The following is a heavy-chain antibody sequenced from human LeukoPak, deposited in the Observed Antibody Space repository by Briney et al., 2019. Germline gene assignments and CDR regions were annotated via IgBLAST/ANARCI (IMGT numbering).Heavy chain of an antibody. CDR1: GFTFSSYE. J-gene: IGHJ4*02. CDR3: ARDSPHFDSLLYPVMGIDY. CDR2: ISSSGSTI. D-gene: IGHD3-9*01. Sequence: GGSLRLSCAASGFTFSSYEMNWVRQAPGKGLEWVSYISSSGSTIYYADSVKGRFTISRDNAKNSLYLQKNSLRAEDTAVYYCARDSPHFDSLLYPVMGIDYWGQGTLVTVSS. V-gene: IGHV3-48*03.